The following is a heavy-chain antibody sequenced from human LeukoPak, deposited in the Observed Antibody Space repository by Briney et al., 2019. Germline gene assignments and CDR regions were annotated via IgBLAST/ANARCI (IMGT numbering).Heavy chain of an antibody. J-gene: IGHJ5*02. V-gene: IGHV1-46*01. Sequence: ASVKVSCKASGYTFTDYYMHWVRQAPGQGLEWMGISNPSGGSTSYAQKFQGRVTMTRDTSTSTVYMELSSLRSEDTAVYYCARGVITMIVVVHNWFDPWGQGTLVTVSS. CDR2: SNPSGGST. D-gene: IGHD3-22*01. CDR3: ARGVITMIVVVHNWFDP. CDR1: GYTFTDYY.